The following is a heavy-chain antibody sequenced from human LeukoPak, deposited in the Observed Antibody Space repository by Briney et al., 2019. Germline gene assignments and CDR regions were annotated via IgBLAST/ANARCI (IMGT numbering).Heavy chain of an antibody. CDR1: GFTFSSYS. Sequence: GGSLRLSCAASGFTFSSYSMNWVRLAPGKGLEWVSSISSSSSYIYYADSVKGRFTISRDNAKNSLYLQMNSLRAEDTAVYYCARDLPGGYSYGYEYFQHWGQGTLVTVSS. V-gene: IGHV3-21*01. J-gene: IGHJ1*01. D-gene: IGHD5-18*01. CDR3: ARDLPGGYSYGYEYFQH. CDR2: ISSSSSYI.